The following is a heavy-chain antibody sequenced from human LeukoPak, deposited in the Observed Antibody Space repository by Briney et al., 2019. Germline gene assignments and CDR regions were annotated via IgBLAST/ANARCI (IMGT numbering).Heavy chain of an antibody. Sequence: AGGSLRLSCAASGFSVNTNYMTWVRQAPGKGLEWVSVIYSGGNTYYADSVKGRFTISRDNSKNTLYLQMNSLRAEDTAVYYCGAYDFWSGYSAGIDYWGQGTPVTVSS. J-gene: IGHJ4*02. CDR1: GFSVNTNY. D-gene: IGHD3-3*01. CDR3: GAYDFWSGYSAGIDY. CDR2: IYSGGNT. V-gene: IGHV3-53*01.